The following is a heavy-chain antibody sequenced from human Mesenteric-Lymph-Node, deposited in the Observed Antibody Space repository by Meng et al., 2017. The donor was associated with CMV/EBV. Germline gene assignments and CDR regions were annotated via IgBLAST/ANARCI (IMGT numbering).Heavy chain of an antibody. D-gene: IGHD2-21*01. CDR1: GFTFRSFW. V-gene: IGHV3-74*01. CDR3: ANFEIGEHFYYYGMDV. CDR2: INNDGTDT. J-gene: IGHJ6*02. Sequence: GESLKISCAASGFTFRSFWMHWVRQAPGKGLVWVSRINNDGTDTTYADSVKGRFTISRDNAKNTLFLQMNSLRAEDTAVYYCANFEIGEHFYYYGMDVWGQGTTVTVSS.